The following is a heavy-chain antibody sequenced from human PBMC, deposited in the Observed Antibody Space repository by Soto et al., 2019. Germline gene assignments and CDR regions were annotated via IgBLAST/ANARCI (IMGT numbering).Heavy chain of an antibody. V-gene: IGHV3-48*01. Sequence: GGSLRLSCAASGFTFSSYSMNWVRQAPGKGLEWASYISSSSSTIYYADSVKGRFTISRDNAKNSLYLQMNSLRAEDTAVYCCARSGPEKSSSYYFDYWGQGTLVTVSS. CDR3: ARSGPEKSSSYYFDY. J-gene: IGHJ4*02. CDR2: ISSSSSTI. D-gene: IGHD6-6*01. CDR1: GFTFSSYS.